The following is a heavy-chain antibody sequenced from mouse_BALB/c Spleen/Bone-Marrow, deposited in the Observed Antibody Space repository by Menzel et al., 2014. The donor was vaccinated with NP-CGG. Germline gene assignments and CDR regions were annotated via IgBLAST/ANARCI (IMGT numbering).Heavy chain of an antibody. J-gene: IGHJ2*01. Sequence: EVMLVESGGGLVQPGGSLKLSCAASGFTFSSYGMSWVRQTPDKRLELVATINSNGGSTYYPDSAKGRFTISRDNAKNTLCLQMSSLKSEDTAMYYCARENYRSHYYFDYWGQGTTLTVSS. CDR2: INSNGGST. V-gene: IGHV5-6-3*01. CDR3: ARENYRSHYYFDY. CDR1: GFTFSSYG. D-gene: IGHD2-14*01.